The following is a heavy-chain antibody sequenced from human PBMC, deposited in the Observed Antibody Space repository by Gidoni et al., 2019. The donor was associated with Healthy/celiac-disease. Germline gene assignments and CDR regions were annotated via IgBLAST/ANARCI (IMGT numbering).Heavy chain of an antibody. CDR1: GYSFSSRSYF. V-gene: IGHV4-39*07. CDR3: AREGSRSSGFFDY. Sequence: QVQFHELGPGLVKPSETLSLTCTASGYSFSSRSYFWGWIRQPPGKGLEYIGSLDYKGMTYYNPSLKSRVTISIDTSKNQFSLNLRSVTAADTAVYYCAREGSRSSGFFDYWGLGTLVTVSS. CDR2: LDYKGMT. D-gene: IGHD6-6*01. J-gene: IGHJ4*02.